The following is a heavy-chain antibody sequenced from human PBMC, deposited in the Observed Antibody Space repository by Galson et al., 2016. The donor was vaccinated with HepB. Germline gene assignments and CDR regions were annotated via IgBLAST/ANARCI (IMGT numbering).Heavy chain of an antibody. V-gene: IGHV3-33*01. CDR3: ARSGYNSGYLDS. CDR1: GFVFSAYG. Sequence: SLRLSCAASGFVFSAYGMHWVRQAPGKGLEWVAVLWYDGTNKYYADSVKGRFTISRDNSKNTLYLQMNNLRAEDTAVYYCARSGYNSGYLDSWGQGTQVTVSS. J-gene: IGHJ4*02. D-gene: IGHD5-18*01. CDR2: LWYDGTNK.